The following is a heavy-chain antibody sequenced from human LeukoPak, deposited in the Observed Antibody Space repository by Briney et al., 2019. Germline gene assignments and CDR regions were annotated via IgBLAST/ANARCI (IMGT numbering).Heavy chain of an antibody. CDR2: IYYSGST. CDR3: ARGLDVPYFDY. V-gene: IGHV4-59*11. CDR1: GGSISSHY. D-gene: IGHD1-1*01. Sequence: KPSETLSLTCTVSGGSISSHYWSWIRQPPGKGLEWIGYIYYSGSTNYNPSLKSRVTISVDTSKSQFSLKLSSVTAADTAVYYCARGLDVPYFDYWGQGTLVTVSS. J-gene: IGHJ4*02.